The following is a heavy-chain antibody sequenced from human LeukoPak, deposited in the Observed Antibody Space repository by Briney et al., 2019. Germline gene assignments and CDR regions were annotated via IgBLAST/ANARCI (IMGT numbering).Heavy chain of an antibody. CDR3: ARDQADSYGRWGFDY. CDR2: IWYDGSNK. J-gene: IGHJ4*02. V-gene: IGHV3-33*01. CDR1: GFTFSSYG. Sequence: GGSLRLSCAASGFTFSSYGMHWVRQAPGKGLEWVAVIWYDGSNKYYADSVKGRFTISRDNSKNTPYLQMNSLRAEDTAVYYCARDQADSYGRWGFDYWGQGTLVTVSS. D-gene: IGHD5-18*01.